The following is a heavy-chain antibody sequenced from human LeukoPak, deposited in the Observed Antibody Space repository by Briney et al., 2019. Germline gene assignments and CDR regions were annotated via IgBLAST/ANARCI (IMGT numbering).Heavy chain of an antibody. Sequence: GGSLRLSCAASGFTFSSYGMHWVRQAPGKGLEWVAVIWYDGSNKYYADSVKGRFTISRDNSKNTLYLQMNSLRAEDTAVYYCARDGSITFGGVIARGGAFDIWGQGTMVTVSS. D-gene: IGHD3-16*02. CDR1: GFTFSSYG. V-gene: IGHV3-33*01. CDR3: ARDGSITFGGVIARGGAFDI. J-gene: IGHJ3*02. CDR2: IWYDGSNK.